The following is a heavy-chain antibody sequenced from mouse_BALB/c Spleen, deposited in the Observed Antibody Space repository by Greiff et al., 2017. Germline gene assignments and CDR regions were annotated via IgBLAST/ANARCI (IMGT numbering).Heavy chain of an antibody. CDR2: IWAGGST. D-gene: IGHD1-1*01. CDR3: ARGDGSSWGFDY. V-gene: IGHV2-9*02. J-gene: IGHJ2*01. Sequence: VQLQQSGPGLVAPSQSLSITCTVSGFSLTSYGVHWVRQPPGKGLECLGVIWAGGSTNYNSALMSRLSISKDNSKSQVFLKMNSLQTDDTAMYYCARGDGSSWGFDYWGQGTTLTVSS. CDR1: GFSLTSYG.